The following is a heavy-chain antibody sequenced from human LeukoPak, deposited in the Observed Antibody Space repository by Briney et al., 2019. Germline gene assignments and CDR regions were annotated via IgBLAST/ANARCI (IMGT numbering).Heavy chain of an antibody. CDR3: ARAIAAASTSYYYYMDV. V-gene: IGHV1-69*13. CDR2: IIPIFGTA. D-gene: IGHD6-13*01. Sequence: GASVKVSCKASGGTFSSYAISWVRQAPGQGLEWMGGIIPIFGTANYAQKFQGRVTITADESTSTAYMELSSLRSEDTAVYYCARAIAAASTSYYYYMDVWGKGTTVTISS. CDR1: GGTFSSYA. J-gene: IGHJ6*03.